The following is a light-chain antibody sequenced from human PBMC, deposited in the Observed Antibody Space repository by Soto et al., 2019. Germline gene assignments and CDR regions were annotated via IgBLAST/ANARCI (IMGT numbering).Light chain of an antibody. CDR3: QQYNSYPYS. J-gene: IGKJ2*03. V-gene: IGKV1-5*03. CDR2: KAP. Sequence: FQMTQSPSTLSASVGDRVNITCRASQTILSWLAWYQQKPGKAPKLLIYKAPSLESGVPSSYSGSGSGTEFTLTISGLQPDDFATYFCQQYNSYPYSFGQGTKLEIK. CDR1: QTILSW.